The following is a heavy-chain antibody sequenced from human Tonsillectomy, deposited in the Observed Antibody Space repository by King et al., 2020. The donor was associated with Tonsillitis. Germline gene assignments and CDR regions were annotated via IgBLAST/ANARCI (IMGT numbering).Heavy chain of an antibody. CDR1: GYTFTSYG. CDR2: SSAYNGNT. D-gene: IGHD3-9*01. CDR3: ARGDILTGYFWFDP. Sequence: VQLVESGAEVKKPGASVTVSCKASGYTFTSYGISWVRQAPGQGLEWMGWSSAYNGNTNYAQQLQGRVTMTTDTSTSTAYMELRSLRSDDTAVYYCARGDILTGYFWFDPWGQGTLVTVSS. V-gene: IGHV1-18*01. J-gene: IGHJ5*02.